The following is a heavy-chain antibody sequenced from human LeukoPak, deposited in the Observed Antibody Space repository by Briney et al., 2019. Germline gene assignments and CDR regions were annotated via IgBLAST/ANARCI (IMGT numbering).Heavy chain of an antibody. CDR3: VRDGGELEADGFDI. Sequence: GGSLRPSCAASGFLFSTYGMHWVRQAPGKGLEWVAIIWYDGTNVKYVDSVKGRFTISRDNSKNTLYLQMNSLRAEDTAVYYCVRDGGELEADGFDIWGKGTMVTVSS. CDR2: IWYDGTNV. V-gene: IGHV3-33*01. J-gene: IGHJ3*02. CDR1: GFLFSTYG. D-gene: IGHD2-21*01.